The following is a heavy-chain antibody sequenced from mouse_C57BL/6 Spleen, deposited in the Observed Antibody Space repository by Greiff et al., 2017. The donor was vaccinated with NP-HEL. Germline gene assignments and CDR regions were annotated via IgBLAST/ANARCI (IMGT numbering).Heavy chain of an antibody. D-gene: IGHD2-1*01. CDR2: IHPNSGST. J-gene: IGHJ3*01. CDR3: AREHYGNPWFAY. CDR1: GYTFTSYW. Sequence: VQLQQSGAELVKPGASVKLSCKASGYTFTSYWMHWVKQRPGQGLEWIGMIHPNSGSTNYNEKFKSKATLTVDKSSSTAYMQLSSLTSEDSAVYYCAREHYGNPWFAYWGQGTLVTVSA. V-gene: IGHV1-64*01.